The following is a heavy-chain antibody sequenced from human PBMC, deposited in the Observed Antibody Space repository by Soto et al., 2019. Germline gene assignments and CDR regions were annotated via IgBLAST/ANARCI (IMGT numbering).Heavy chain of an antibody. J-gene: IGHJ4*02. CDR3: ARGPQDILDH. V-gene: IGHV1-8*01. CDR1: GYTFTSYD. CDR2: MNPNSGNT. D-gene: IGHD2-15*01. Sequence: QVQLVQSGAEVKKPGASVKVSCKASGYTFTSYDINWVRQATGQGLEWMGWMNPNSGNTGYAQKFQGRVPMTRNTSISTAYMERRTPRSEDTAVYYCARGPQDILDHWGQGTLVTVPS.